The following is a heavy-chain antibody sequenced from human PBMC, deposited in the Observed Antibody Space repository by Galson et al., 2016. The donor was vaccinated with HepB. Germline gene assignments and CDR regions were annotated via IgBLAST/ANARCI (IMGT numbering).Heavy chain of an antibody. Sequence: SETLSLTCTVSGGSISSSNYYWGWIRQPPGKGLEWIGSMYYSGSTYYNPSLKSRVTLSVDTSRNQFSLNLSSVTAADTAVYYCARGYRYSGSAYRELDYWGQGTLVTVSS. CDR2: MYYSGST. J-gene: IGHJ4*02. CDR3: ARGYRYSGSAYRELDY. CDR1: GGSISSSNYY. D-gene: IGHD1-26*01. V-gene: IGHV4-39*07.